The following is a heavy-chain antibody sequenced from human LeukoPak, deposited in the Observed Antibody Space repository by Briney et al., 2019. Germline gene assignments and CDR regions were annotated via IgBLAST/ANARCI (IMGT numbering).Heavy chain of an antibody. D-gene: IGHD6-13*01. Sequence: SETLSLTCTVSGRSISSCSYYWVWIRQPPGKALEWIGSIDYSGSTYYNPCLKSRVTISVDTSKNQFSLKLSSVTAADTAVYYCARVAAAESWFDPWGQGTLVTVSS. CDR3: ARVAAAESWFDP. CDR2: IDYSGST. V-gene: IGHV4-39*07. CDR1: GRSISSCSYY. J-gene: IGHJ5*02.